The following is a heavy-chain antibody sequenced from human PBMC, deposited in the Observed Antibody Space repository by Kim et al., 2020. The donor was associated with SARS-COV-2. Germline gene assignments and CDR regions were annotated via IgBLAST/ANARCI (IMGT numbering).Heavy chain of an antibody. CDR3: AKFWGGRLPGSFPF. J-gene: IGHJ6*02. D-gene: IGHD3-10*01. Sequence: ESVRGRFTISRDNSKNTLYLQMNSLRAEDTAVYYCAKFWGGRLPGSFPFWGQGTTVTVSS. V-gene: IGHV3-23*01.